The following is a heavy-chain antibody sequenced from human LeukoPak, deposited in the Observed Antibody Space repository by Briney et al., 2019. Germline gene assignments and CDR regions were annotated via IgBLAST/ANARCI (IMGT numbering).Heavy chain of an antibody. J-gene: IGHJ5*02. D-gene: IGHD3-10*01. CDR1: GGSFSGYY. CDR3: ARHAGKGWFDP. CDR2: INHSGST. Sequence: SETLSLTCAVYGGSFSGYYWGWIRQPPGKGLEWIGEINHSGSTNYNPSLKSRVTISVDTSKNQFSLKLSSVTAADTAVYYCARHAGKGWFDPWGQGTLVTVSS. V-gene: IGHV4-34*01.